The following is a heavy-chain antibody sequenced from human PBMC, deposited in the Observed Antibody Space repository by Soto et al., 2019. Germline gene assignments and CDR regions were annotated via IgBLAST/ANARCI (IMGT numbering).Heavy chain of an antibody. CDR2: VYSGGAT. J-gene: IGHJ4*02. Sequence: EVQLVESGGGLIQPWGSLRLSCAASGFSVSSNYMSCVRQAPGKGLEWVSVVYSGGATYYADSVKGRFTISRDNSKNTLYLQMNSLRVEDTAVYYCARGLGNGDYGDPGDYWGQGTLVTVSS. V-gene: IGHV3-53*01. CDR1: GFSVSSNY. D-gene: IGHD4-17*01. CDR3: ARGLGNGDYGDPGDY.